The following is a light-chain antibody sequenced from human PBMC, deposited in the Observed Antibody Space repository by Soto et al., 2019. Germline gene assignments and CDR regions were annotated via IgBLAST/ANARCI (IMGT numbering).Light chain of an antibody. CDR1: QSVPKNY. J-gene: IGKJ1*01. Sequence: EIVLTQSPGTLSLSPGERATLSRRASQSVPKNYLAWYQQKPGQAPRLLIYGPSSRATGIPDRFSGSGSGTDFTLSISRLEPEDFAVYYCHQYATSPQTFGQGTKVEIK. V-gene: IGKV3-20*01. CDR3: HQYATSPQT. CDR2: GPS.